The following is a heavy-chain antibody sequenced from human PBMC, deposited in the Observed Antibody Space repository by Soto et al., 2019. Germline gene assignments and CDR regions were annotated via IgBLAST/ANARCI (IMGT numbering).Heavy chain of an antibody. J-gene: IGHJ5*02. CDR1: GFTVSSKY. CDR2: IYSGGST. CDR3: ARDGGWYAGLDP. V-gene: IGHV3-53*02. Sequence: EVQLVETGGGLIQPGGSLRLSCAASGFTVSSKYMSWVRQAPGKGLEWVSVIYSGGSTNYADSVKGRFTVSRDNSKNMLYIQMNSLRAEDTAVYYCARDGGWYAGLDPWGQGTLVTVSS. D-gene: IGHD6-19*01.